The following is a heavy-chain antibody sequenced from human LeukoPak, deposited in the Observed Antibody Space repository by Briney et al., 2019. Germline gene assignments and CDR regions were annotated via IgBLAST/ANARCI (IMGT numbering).Heavy chain of an antibody. CDR2: MNPNSANT. D-gene: IGHD1-1*01. Sequence: ASVKVSCKASRYTFTTYDINWVRQATGQGLEWMGWMNPNSANTGYAQKFQGRVTMTRDTSISTAYMELSSLRSEDTAVYYCARSPPNWEFDFWGQGTLVTVSS. V-gene: IGHV1-8*01. CDR1: RYTFTTYD. J-gene: IGHJ4*02. CDR3: ARSPPNWEFDF.